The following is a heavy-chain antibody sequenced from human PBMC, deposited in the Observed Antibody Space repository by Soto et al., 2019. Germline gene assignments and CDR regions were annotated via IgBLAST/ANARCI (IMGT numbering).Heavy chain of an antibody. J-gene: IGHJ6*02. CDR2: ISYDGSNK. V-gene: IGHV3-30-3*01. CDR3: ARSLGAHYYYHGMDV. Sequence: GGSLRLSCAASGFTFSSYAMHWVRQAPGKGLEWVAVISYDGSNKYYADSVKGRFTISRDNSKNTLYLQMNSLRAEDTAVYYCARSLGAHYYYHGMDVWRQGTTVTVSS. D-gene: IGHD1-26*01. CDR1: GFTFSSYA.